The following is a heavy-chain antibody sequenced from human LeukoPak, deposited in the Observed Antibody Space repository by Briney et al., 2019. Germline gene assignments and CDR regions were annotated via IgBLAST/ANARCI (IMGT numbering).Heavy chain of an antibody. CDR1: GASVSSHY. J-gene: IGHJ4*02. CDR3: ARLSTYYGSWSPLDY. Sequence: PSETLSLTCTVSGASVSSHYWSWIRQPPGKGLEWIGYVSYSGGTNYNPSLKSRVTISLDTSKDQFSLRLNSVTPADTAVYYCARLSTYYGSWSPLDYWGRGTLVTVSS. V-gene: IGHV4-59*02. CDR2: VSYSGGT. D-gene: IGHD3-3*01.